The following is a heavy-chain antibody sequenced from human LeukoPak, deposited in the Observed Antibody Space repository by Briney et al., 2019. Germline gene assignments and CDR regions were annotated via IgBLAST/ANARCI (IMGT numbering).Heavy chain of an antibody. CDR3: ATDRDGYNPLFDY. J-gene: IGHJ4*02. Sequence: GASVKVSCKASGYTFTGYYMHWVRQAPGQGLEWMGWINPNSGGTNYAQKFQGRVTMTRDTSISTAYMELSRLRSDDTAVYYCATDRDGYNPLFDYWGQGTLVTVSS. CDR1: GYTFTGYY. D-gene: IGHD5-24*01. V-gene: IGHV1-2*02. CDR2: INPNSGGT.